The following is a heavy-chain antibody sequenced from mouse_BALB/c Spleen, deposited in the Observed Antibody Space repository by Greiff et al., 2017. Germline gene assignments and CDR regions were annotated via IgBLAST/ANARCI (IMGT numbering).Heavy chain of an antibody. J-gene: IGHJ3*01. CDR3: ARGGYPAWFAY. D-gene: IGHD2-2*01. CDR2: ILPGSGST. V-gene: IGHV1-9*01. Sequence: VQLQQSGAELMKPGASVKISCKATGYTFSSYWIEWVKQRPGHGIEWIGEILPGSGSTNYNEKFKGKATFTADTSSNTAYMQLSSLTSEDSAVYYCARGGYPAWFAYWGQGTLVTVSA. CDR1: GYTFSSYW.